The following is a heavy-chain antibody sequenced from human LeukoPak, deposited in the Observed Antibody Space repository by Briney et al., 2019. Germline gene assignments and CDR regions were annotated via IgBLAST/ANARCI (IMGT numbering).Heavy chain of an antibody. CDR2: ISYDGSNK. CDR1: GFTFSSYA. Sequence: GGSLRLSCAASGFTFSSYAMSWVRQAPGKGLEWVAVISYDGSNKYYADSVKGRFTISRDNSKNTLYLQMNSLRAEDTAVYYCAKDRRASAYYFDYWGQGTLVTVSS. CDR3: AKDRRASAYYFDY. J-gene: IGHJ4*02. V-gene: IGHV3-30*18.